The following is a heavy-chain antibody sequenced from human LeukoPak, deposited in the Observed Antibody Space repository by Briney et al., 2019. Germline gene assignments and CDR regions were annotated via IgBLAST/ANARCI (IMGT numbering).Heavy chain of an antibody. Sequence: SSETLSLTCTVSGGSISSGGYYWSWIRQHPGKGLEWIGYIYYSGSTYYNPSLKSRVTISVDTSKNQFSLKLSSVTAADTAVYYCARKRWLQNYGMYYFDYWGQGTLVTVSS. CDR1: GGSISSGGYY. D-gene: IGHD5-24*01. J-gene: IGHJ4*02. CDR3: ARKRWLQNYGMYYFDY. V-gene: IGHV4-31*03. CDR2: IYYSGST.